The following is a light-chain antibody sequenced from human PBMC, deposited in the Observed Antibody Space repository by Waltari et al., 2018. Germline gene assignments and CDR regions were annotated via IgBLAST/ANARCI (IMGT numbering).Light chain of an antibody. J-gene: IGKJ2*01. V-gene: IGKV4-1*01. CDR1: QSVLYSPNNKNY. Sequence: DIVMTQSPDSLPVSLGERATINCKSSQSVLYSPNNKNYLAWYQQKPGQPPKLLIYWASTRESGVPDRVSGSGSGTDFTLTISSLQAEDVAVYYCQQYYTNSYTFGQGTKLEIK. CDR2: WAS. CDR3: QQYYTNSYT.